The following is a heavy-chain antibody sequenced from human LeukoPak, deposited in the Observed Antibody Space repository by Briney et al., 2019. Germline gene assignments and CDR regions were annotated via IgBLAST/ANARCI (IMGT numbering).Heavy chain of an antibody. CDR2: VYFSGST. Sequence: SETLSLTCTVSGVSIGSTHYYWGWIRQPAGKGLEWIGRVYFSGSTNYNPSLKGRVTISVDTSKNQFSLSLMSVTAADTAVYYCVKDGGHTALDPWGQGTQVTVSS. D-gene: IGHD3-16*01. CDR3: VKDGGHTALDP. V-gene: IGHV4-61*02. CDR1: GVSIGSTHYY. J-gene: IGHJ5*02.